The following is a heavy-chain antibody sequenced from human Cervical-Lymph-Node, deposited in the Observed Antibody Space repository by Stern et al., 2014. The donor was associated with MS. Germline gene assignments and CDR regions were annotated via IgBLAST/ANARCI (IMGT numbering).Heavy chain of an antibody. V-gene: IGHV3-15*01. D-gene: IGHD5-18*01. CDR1: GFTFSNAW. Sequence: VQLVQSWGGLVKPGGSLRLSCAASGFTFSNAWMTCVRQAPGKGLAWVGRIKSETDGGTTDYAAPVKGRFTISRDDSKNTLYLQMNSLKTEDTAVYYCTTHKGYPDYWGQGTLVTVSS. J-gene: IGHJ4*02. CDR2: IKSETDGGTT. CDR3: TTHKGYPDY.